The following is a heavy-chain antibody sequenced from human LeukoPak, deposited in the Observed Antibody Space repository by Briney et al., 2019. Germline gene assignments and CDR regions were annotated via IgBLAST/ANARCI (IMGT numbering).Heavy chain of an antibody. V-gene: IGHV4-59*01. CDR1: GGSISSYY. CDR2: IYYSGST. D-gene: IGHD6-19*01. CDR3: AGYSSGWYLSEYFQH. J-gene: IGHJ1*01. Sequence: SETLSLTCTVSGGSISSYYWSWIRQPPGKGLEWIGYIYYSGSTNYNPSLKSRVTISVDTSKNQFSLKLSFVTAADTAVYYCAGYSSGWYLSEYFQHWGQGTLVTVSS.